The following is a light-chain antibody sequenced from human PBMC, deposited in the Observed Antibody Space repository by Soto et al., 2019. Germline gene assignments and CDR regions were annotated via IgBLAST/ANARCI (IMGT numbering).Light chain of an antibody. V-gene: IGKV3-15*01. CDR1: QTVRNN. CDR2: GAS. CDR3: QQFNNWPRT. J-gene: IGKJ1*01. Sequence: EFVLTQSPGTLSLSPGERATLSCRASQTVRNNLAWYQQKPGQAPRLLIYGASTRAPGIPARFSGSGSGTEFTLTISSLQSEDFAVYYCQQFNNWPRTFGQGTKVDIK.